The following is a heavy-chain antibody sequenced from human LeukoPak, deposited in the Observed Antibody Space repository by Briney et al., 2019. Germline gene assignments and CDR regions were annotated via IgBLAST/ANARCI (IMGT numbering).Heavy chain of an antibody. CDR1: GFTFSSYA. Sequence: GRSLRLSCAASGFTFSSYAMHWVRQAPGKGLEWVAVISYDGSNKYYADSVKGRFTISRDNSKNTLYLQMNSLRAEDTAVYYCARGYNYIDYWGQGTLVTVSS. V-gene: IGHV3-30-3*01. CDR2: ISYDGSNK. D-gene: IGHD1-1*01. J-gene: IGHJ4*02. CDR3: ARGYNYIDY.